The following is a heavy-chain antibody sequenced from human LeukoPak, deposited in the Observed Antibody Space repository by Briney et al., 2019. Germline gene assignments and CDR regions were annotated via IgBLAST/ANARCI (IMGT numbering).Heavy chain of an antibody. D-gene: IGHD4-17*01. J-gene: IGHJ3*02. CDR2: ISDSGGST. CDR3: AKDSGSDYGAFDI. V-gene: IGHV3-23*01. CDR1: GITLSNYG. Sequence: GGSLRLSCAVSGITLSNYGMSWVRRAPGKGLEWVAGISDSGGSTNYADSVKGRFTISRDNSKNTLYLQMNSLRAEDTAVYYCAKDSGSDYGAFDIWGQGTMVTVSS.